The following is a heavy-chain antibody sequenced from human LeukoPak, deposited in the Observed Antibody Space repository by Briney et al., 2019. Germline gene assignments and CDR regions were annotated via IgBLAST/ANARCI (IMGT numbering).Heavy chain of an antibody. CDR1: GGTFSSYA. V-gene: IGHV1-69*13. J-gene: IGHJ4*02. CDR3: ARDLDYYDSSGYSSDY. Sequence: SVKVSFKASGGTFSSYAISWVRQAPGQGLEWMGGIIPIFGTANYAQKFQGRVTITADESTSTAYMELSSLRSEDTAVYYCARDLDYYDSSGYSSDYWGQGTLVTVPS. D-gene: IGHD3-22*01. CDR2: IIPIFGTA.